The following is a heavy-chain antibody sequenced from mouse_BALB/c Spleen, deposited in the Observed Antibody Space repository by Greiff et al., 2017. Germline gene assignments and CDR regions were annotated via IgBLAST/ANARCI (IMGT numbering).Heavy chain of an antibody. CDR3: ARWIKLLRYFDV. V-gene: IGHV3-8*02. Sequence: DVMLVESGPSLVKPSQTLSLTCSVTGDSITSGYWNWIRKFPGNKLEYMGYISYSGSTYYNPSLKSRISITRDTSKNQYYLQLNSVTTEDTATYYCARWIKLLRYFDVWGAGTTVTVSS. J-gene: IGHJ1*01. CDR1: GDSITSGY. CDR2: ISYSGST. D-gene: IGHD1-1*01.